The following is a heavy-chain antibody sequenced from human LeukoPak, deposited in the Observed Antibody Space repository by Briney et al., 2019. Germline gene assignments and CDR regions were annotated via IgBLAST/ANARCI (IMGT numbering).Heavy chain of an antibody. Sequence: SETLSLTCTVSGDSISSYYWSWIRQPPGKGLEWIAYIYYSGITNYNPSLKSRVTISVDTSKNQFSLKLSSVTAADTAVYYCARDQYGDYDFDYWGQGTVVTVSS. J-gene: IGHJ4*02. CDR1: GDSISSYY. CDR3: ARDQYGDYDFDY. CDR2: IYYSGIT. D-gene: IGHD4-17*01. V-gene: IGHV4-59*01.